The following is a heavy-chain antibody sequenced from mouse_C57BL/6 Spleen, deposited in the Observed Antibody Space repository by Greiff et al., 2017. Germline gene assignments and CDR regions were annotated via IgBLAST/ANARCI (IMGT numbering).Heavy chain of an antibody. V-gene: IGHV5-17*01. J-gene: IGHJ4*01. CDR2: LSSGSSTI. CDR3: ARNDGYYEGYAMDY. CDR1: GFTFSDYG. D-gene: IGHD2-3*01. Sequence: EVKLVESGGGLVKPGGSLKLSCAASGFTFSDYGMHWVRQAPEKGLEWVSYLSSGSSTIYYAATVKGRFPISRDNAKNTLFLQMTSLRSEDTAMCYCARNDGYYEGYAMDYWGQGTSVTVSS.